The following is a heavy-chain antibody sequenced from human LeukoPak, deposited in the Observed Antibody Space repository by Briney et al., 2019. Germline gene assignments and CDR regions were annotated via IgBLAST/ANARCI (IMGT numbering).Heavy chain of an antibody. CDR3: ARAGRLYCSSTSCHEGDAFDI. Sequence: PGGSLRLSCAASGFTFSSYAMSWVRQAPGKGLEWVSAISGNGGSTYYADSVKGRFTISRDNSKNTLYLQMNSLRAEDTAVYYCARAGRLYCSSTSCHEGDAFDIWGQGTMVTVSS. CDR2: ISGNGGST. CDR1: GFTFSSYA. D-gene: IGHD2-2*01. J-gene: IGHJ3*02. V-gene: IGHV3-23*01.